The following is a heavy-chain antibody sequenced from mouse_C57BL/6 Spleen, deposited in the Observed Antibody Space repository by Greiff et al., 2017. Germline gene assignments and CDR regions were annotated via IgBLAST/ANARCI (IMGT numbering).Heavy chain of an antibody. CDR2: IDPETGGT. D-gene: IGHD4-1*01. Sequence: QVQLQQSGAELVRPGASVTLSCKASGYTFTDYEMHWVKQTPVHGLEWIGAIDPETGGTAYNQKFKGKAILTADKSSSTAYMERRSLTSEDSAVYYCTRKDWDGTFDYWGQGTTLTVSS. CDR3: TRKDWDGTFDY. CDR1: GYTFTDYE. V-gene: IGHV1-15*01. J-gene: IGHJ2*01.